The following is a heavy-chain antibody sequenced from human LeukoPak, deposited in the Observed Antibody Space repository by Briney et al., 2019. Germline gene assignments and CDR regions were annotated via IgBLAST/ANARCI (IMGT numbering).Heavy chain of an antibody. Sequence: PSETLSLTCTVSGGSISSYHWSWIRQPPGKGLEWIGYIYYSGSTNYNPSLKSRVTISVDTSKNQFSLKLSSVTAADTAVYYCARNDFWSGYYAFDYWGQGTLVTVSS. V-gene: IGHV4-59*08. CDR3: ARNDFWSGYYAFDY. CDR1: GGSISSYH. J-gene: IGHJ4*02. D-gene: IGHD3-3*01. CDR2: IYYSGST.